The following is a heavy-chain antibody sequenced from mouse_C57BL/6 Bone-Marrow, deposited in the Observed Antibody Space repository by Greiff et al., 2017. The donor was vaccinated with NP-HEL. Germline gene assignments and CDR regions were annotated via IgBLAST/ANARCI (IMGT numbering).Heavy chain of an antibody. V-gene: IGHV1-72*01. J-gene: IGHJ1*03. Sequence: QVQLKQPGADLVKPGASVKLSCKASGYTFTSYWMHWVKQRPGRGLEWIGRLDPNCGGPKFNEKLKTKATLTVDKPYSTAYMQLSSLTSEDSAVYYCARYYDGSRGWHFDVWGTGTTVPVSS. CDR1: GYTFTSYW. CDR3: ARYYDGSRGWHFDV. CDR2: LDPNCGGP. D-gene: IGHD1-1*01.